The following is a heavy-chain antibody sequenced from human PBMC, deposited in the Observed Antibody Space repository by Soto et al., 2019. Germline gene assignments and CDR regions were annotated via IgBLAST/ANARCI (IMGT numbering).Heavy chain of an antibody. J-gene: IGHJ4*02. Sequence: QVQLQESGPGLVKPSQTLSLTCTVSGGSVSSDGYYWSWIRQHPGQGLEWIGYIYYSVSAYDEPSLQSPDTMSVDTSKNHFSLRLSSVTAADTAVYYCARGTFSSDTSYFDYLDQGTLVTVSS. CDR3: ARGTFSSDTSYFDY. CDR1: GGSVSSDGYY. V-gene: IGHV4-31*01. D-gene: IGHD5-18*01. CDR2: IYYSVSA.